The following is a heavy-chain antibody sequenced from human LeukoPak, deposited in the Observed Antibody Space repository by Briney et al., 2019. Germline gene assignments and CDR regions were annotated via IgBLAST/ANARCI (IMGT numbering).Heavy chain of an antibody. D-gene: IGHD3-10*01. J-gene: IGHJ4*02. CDR3: ARLFRIGAGRDYFDY. Sequence: GGSLRLSCAASGFTFSSYGMHWVRQAPGKGLEWVAVISYDGSNKYYADSVKGRFTISRDNSKNTLYLQMKSLRAEDTAVYFCARLFRIGAGRDYFDYWGQGTLVTVSS. CDR2: ISYDGSNK. V-gene: IGHV3-30*03. CDR1: GFTFSSYG.